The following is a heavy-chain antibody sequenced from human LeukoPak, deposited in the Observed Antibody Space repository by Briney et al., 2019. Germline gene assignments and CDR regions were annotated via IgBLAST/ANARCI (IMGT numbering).Heavy chain of an antibody. J-gene: IGHJ6*02. CDR3: AREAYYDSTYYYGMDV. CDR2: INHSGST. Sequence: ASETLSPTCAVYGGSFSGYYWSWIRQPPGKGLEWIGEINHSGSTNYNPSLKSRVTISVDTSKNQFSLKLSSVTAADTAVYYCAREAYYDSTYYYGMDVWGQGTTVTVSS. V-gene: IGHV4-34*01. CDR1: GGSFSGYY. D-gene: IGHD3-3*01.